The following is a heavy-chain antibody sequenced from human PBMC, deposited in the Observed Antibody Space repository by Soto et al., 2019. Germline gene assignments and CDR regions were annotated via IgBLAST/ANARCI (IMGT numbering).Heavy chain of an antibody. V-gene: IGHV1-69*01. Sequence: QVQLVQSGAEVKKPGSSVKVSCKASGGTFSSYAISWVRQAPGQGLEWMGGIIPIFGTANYAQKFQGRVTITADESTSTAYMELSSLRFEDTAVYYCARVIWADYGGNSDWFDPWGQGTLVTVSS. D-gene: IGHD4-17*01. CDR3: ARVIWADYGGNSDWFDP. CDR2: IIPIFGTA. J-gene: IGHJ5*02. CDR1: GGTFSSYA.